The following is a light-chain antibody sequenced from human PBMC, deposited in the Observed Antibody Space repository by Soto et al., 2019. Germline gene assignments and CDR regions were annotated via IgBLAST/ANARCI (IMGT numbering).Light chain of an antibody. V-gene: IGKV3-20*01. CDR2: AAS. CDR3: QPYGNSFVG. CDR1: QSVSSTY. J-gene: IGKJ1*01. Sequence: LTQSPGTRSLSAGERATLSYRPSQSVSSTYLAWYQHRNGQAPRLLIYAASSRATGIPDRFSGSAYGTDFNLIISRLEPEDFAVYYCQPYGNSFVGFGQGTTVDI.